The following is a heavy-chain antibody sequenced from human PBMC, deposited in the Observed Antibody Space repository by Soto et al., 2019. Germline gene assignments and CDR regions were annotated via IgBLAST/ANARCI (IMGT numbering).Heavy chain of an antibody. CDR2: IYYSGST. J-gene: IGHJ6*02. Sequence: QVQLQESGPGLVKPSQTLSLTCTVSGGSISSGDYYWIWIRQPPGKGLEWIGYIYYSGSTYYNPSLKSRVTISVDTSKNQFSLKLSSVTAADTAVYYCARERGPTVTTYYYGMDVWGQGTTVTVSS. D-gene: IGHD4-17*01. CDR3: ARERGPTVTTYYYGMDV. V-gene: IGHV4-30-4*01. CDR1: GGSISSGDYY.